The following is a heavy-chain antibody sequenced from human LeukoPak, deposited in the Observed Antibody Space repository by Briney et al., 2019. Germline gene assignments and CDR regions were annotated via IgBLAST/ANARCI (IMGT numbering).Heavy chain of an antibody. CDR1: GVSIVSNYW. D-gene: IGHD2-15*01. V-gene: IGHV4-4*02. Sequence: SETLSLTCAVSGVSIVSNYWWNWVRQSPGKGLEWIGQIHHRGSTIYNPSLKSRVTISVDKSRSQLSLKVDSVTAADSAVYYCARDCSGDGCYSRTLAIWGQGTMVIVSS. J-gene: IGHJ3*02. CDR3: ARDCSGDGCYSRTLAI. CDR2: IHHRGST.